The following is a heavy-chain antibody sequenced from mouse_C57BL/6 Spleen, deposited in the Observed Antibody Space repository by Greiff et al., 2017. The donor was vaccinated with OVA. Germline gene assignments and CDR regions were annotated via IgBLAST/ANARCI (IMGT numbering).Heavy chain of an antibody. V-gene: IGHV1-80*01. Sequence: VQLQQSGAELVKPGASVKISCKASGYAFSSYWMNWVKQRPGKGLEWIGQIYPGDGDTNYNGKFKGKATLTADKSSSTAYMQLSSLTSEDSAVYFCARDYSNPGGYFDVWGTGTTVTVSS. CDR3: ARDYSNPGGYFDV. J-gene: IGHJ1*03. D-gene: IGHD2-5*01. CDR2: IYPGDGDT. CDR1: GYAFSSYW.